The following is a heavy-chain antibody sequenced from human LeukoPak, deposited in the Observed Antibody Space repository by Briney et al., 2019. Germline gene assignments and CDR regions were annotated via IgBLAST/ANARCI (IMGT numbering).Heavy chain of an antibody. D-gene: IGHD4-17*01. Sequence: SSETLSLTCAVYGGSFSGYYWSWIRQPPGKGLEWIGEINHSGSANYNPSLKSRVTISVDTSKNQFSLKLSSVAAADTAVYYCARRVYGDFVRNYFDYWGQGTLVTVSS. V-gene: IGHV4-34*01. CDR2: INHSGSA. CDR1: GGSFSGYY. J-gene: IGHJ4*02. CDR3: ARRVYGDFVRNYFDY.